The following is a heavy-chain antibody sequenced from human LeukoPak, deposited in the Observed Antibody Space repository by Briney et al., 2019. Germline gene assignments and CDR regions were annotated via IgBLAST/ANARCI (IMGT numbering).Heavy chain of an antibody. V-gene: IGHV4-59*11. CDR2: IYHTGST. J-gene: IGHJ5*02. CDR3: ARGNYVDWFDG. CDR1: GGSFSNHY. Sequence: SETLSLTCTVSGGSFSNHYWSWIRQPPGKGLEWSGYIYHTGSTNYNPSLKSQVTISVDTSKIQFSLKLSSVTAADTAVYYCARGNYVDWFDGWGQGTQVTVSS. D-gene: IGHD1-7*01.